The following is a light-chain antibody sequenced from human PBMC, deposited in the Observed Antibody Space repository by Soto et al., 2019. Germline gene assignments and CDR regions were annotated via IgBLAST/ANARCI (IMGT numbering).Light chain of an antibody. J-gene: IGLJ1*01. CDR3: CSYTGSSTFV. CDR2: EGD. Sequence: QSVLTQPASVSGSPGQSITISCTGTSSDVGTYSLVSWFQHHPGKVPKLVIYEGDKRPSGASNRFSGSRSANTASLTISGLRTEDEADYYCCSYTGSSTFVFGTGTKLTVL. CDR1: SSDVGTYSL. V-gene: IGLV2-23*03.